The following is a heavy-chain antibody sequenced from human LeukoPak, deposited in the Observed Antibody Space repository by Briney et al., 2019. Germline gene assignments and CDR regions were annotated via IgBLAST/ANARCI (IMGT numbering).Heavy chain of an antibody. J-gene: IGHJ5*02. CDR3: ARGSFELGYNWFDP. D-gene: IGHD3/OR15-3a*01. Sequence: SETLSLTCTVSGGSVSSGNYYWTWIRQPPGKGLEWIGYIHYSGNTNYNPSLKSRVTMSVDTSKNQFSLKLSSVTAVDTAVYYCARGSFELGYNWFDPWGQGTLVTVSS. CDR1: GGSVSSGNYY. V-gene: IGHV4-61*01. CDR2: IHYSGNT.